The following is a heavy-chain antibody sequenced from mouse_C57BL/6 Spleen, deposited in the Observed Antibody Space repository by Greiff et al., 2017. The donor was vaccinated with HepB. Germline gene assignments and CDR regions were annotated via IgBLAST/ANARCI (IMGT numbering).Heavy chain of an antibody. CDR3: ARSGGSSYWYFDV. CDR2: INPNYGTT. V-gene: IGHV1-39*01. Sequence: VQLQQSGPELVKPGASVKLSCKASGYSFTDYYMNWVKQSNGKSLEWIGVINPNYGTTSYNQKFKGKATLTVDQSSSTAYMQLNSLTSEDSAVYYCARSGGSSYWYFDVWGTGTTVTVSS. J-gene: IGHJ1*03. D-gene: IGHD1-1*01. CDR1: GYSFTDYY.